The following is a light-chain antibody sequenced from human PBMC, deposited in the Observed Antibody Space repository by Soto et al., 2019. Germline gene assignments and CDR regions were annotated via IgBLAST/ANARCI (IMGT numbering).Light chain of an antibody. CDR2: SNT. CDR3: ATWDDTLNIWV. V-gene: IGLV1-44*01. CDR1: GSNIGSNT. Sequence: QSVLTQPPSASGTPGQRVTISCSGSGSNIGSNTVNWYQHLPRTAPKLLIYSNTQRPSGVPDRFSGSKSGTSASLAISGLHSEDEADYFCATWDDTLNIWVFGGGTKLTVL. J-gene: IGLJ3*02.